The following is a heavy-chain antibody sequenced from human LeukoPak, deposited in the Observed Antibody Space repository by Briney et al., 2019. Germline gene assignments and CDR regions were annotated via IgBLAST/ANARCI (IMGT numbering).Heavy chain of an antibody. J-gene: IGHJ4*02. CDR3: ARVLVRGVKMLDY. CDR1: GFTVSSNY. V-gene: IGHV3-66*01. CDR2: IYSGDST. Sequence: GGSLRLSCAASGFTVSSNYMSWVRQAPGKGLEWGSVIYSGDSTYYADSVKDRFTISRDNSKNTLFLQMKNLRAEDTAVYYCARVLVRGVKMLDYWGQGTLVTVSS. D-gene: IGHD3-10*01.